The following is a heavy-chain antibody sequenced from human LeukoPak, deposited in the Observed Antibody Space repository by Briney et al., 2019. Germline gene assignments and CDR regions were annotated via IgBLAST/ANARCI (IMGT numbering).Heavy chain of an antibody. J-gene: IGHJ4*02. CDR3: ARGGLLDFWSGSLDY. CDR1: GGSSSSGDYY. V-gene: IGHV4-30-4*08. Sequence: SQTLSLTCTVSGGSSSSGDYYWSWIRQPPGKGLEWIGYIYYSGSTYYNPSLKSRVTISVDTSKNQFSLKLSSVTAADTAVYYCARGGLLDFWSGSLDYWGQETLVTVSP. D-gene: IGHD3-3*01. CDR2: IYYSGST.